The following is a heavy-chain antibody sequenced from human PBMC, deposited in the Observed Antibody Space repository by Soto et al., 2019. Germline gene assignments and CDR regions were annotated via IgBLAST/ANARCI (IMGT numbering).Heavy chain of an antibody. CDR3: ATGTLLSYNYMDV. Sequence: PSETLSPTFAVYGESLSGFYWSWIRQPPGKGLEWIGQIDHSGSTYYNPSLKSRVTISRDTSKNQFSLNMNSVTAADGAVYYCATGTLLSYNYMDVSGRATTVTVSS. CDR2: IDHSGST. D-gene: IGHD1-1*01. V-gene: IGHV4-34*01. CDR1: GESLSGFY. J-gene: IGHJ6*03.